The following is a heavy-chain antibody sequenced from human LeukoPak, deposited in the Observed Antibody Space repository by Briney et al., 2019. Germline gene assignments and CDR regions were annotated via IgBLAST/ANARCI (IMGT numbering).Heavy chain of an antibody. CDR2: IYSGGST. D-gene: IGHD4-17*01. CDR3: ARDPTIYGDYGYYYYGMDA. J-gene: IGHJ6*02. Sequence: GGSLRLSCAASGFTVSSNYMSWVRQAPGKGLEWVSVIYSGGSTYYADSVKGRFTISRDNSKNTLYLQMNSLRAEDTAVYYCARDPTIYGDYGYYYYGMDAWGQGTTVTVSS. V-gene: IGHV3-53*01. CDR1: GFTVSSNY.